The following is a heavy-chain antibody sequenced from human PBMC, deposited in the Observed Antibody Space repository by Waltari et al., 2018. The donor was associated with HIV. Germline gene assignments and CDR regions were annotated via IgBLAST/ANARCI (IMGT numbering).Heavy chain of an antibody. Sequence: QMHLQESGPGLVKPSDTLSLTCNVSGGSISSYYWSWIRQPPGKGLEWIGYIYYSGSTDYNPSLKSRVTISLDTSKSQFSLKLTSVTAADTAMFYCARMLVGATRGWYFDLWGRGTLVTVSS. J-gene: IGHJ2*01. D-gene: IGHD1-26*01. CDR1: GGSISSYY. V-gene: IGHV4-59*07. CDR3: ARMLVGATRGWYFDL. CDR2: IYYSGST.